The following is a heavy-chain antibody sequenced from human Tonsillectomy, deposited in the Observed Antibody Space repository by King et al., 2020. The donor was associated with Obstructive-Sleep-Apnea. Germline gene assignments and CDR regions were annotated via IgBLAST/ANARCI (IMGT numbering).Heavy chain of an antibody. Sequence: VQLVESGGGLVQPGGSLRLSCAASGFTFSDHYMDWVRQAPGKGLECVGHSRYKANRYTTEYAACVKGRVTISRDDSKNSLYLQINSLKTEDTAVYYCARDSNYYDSSGERAPGGYWGQGTLVTVSS. CDR2: SRYKANRYTT. V-gene: IGHV3-72*01. J-gene: IGHJ4*02. D-gene: IGHD3-22*01. CDR1: GFTFSDHY. CDR3: ARDSNYYDSSGERAPGGY.